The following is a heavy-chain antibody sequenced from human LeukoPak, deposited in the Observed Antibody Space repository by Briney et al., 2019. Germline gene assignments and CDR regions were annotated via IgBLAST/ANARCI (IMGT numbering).Heavy chain of an antibody. CDR2: IYYSGST. D-gene: IGHD5-18*01. CDR1: GGSISSSSYY. Sequence: SSETLSLTCTVSGGSISSSSYYWGWIRQPPGKGLEWVGSIYYSGSTYYNPSLKSRVTISVDTSKNQFSLKLSSATAADTAVYYCASLGNTADYYYYYMDVWGKGTTVTVSS. CDR3: ASLGNTADYYYYYMDV. V-gene: IGHV4-39*07. J-gene: IGHJ6*03.